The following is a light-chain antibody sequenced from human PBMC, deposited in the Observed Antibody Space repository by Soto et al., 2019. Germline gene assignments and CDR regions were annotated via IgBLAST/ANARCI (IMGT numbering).Light chain of an antibody. Sequence: DIQMTQSPYSLSASVGDRVTITCRASRGISSYLSWYQQKPGKAPKLLIYAASSLQSGVPSRFSGSGSGTDFTLTISSLQPEDFATYYCQQSYSTPQTFGQGTKVDI. CDR3: QQSYSTPQT. V-gene: IGKV1-39*01. CDR2: AAS. CDR1: RGISSY. J-gene: IGKJ1*01.